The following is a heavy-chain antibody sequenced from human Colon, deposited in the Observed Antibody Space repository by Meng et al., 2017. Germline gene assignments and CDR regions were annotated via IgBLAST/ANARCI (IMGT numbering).Heavy chain of an antibody. V-gene: IGHV4-31*03. Sequence: QGHLHESGPGLVRASDDLSLVCTVSGGSIKSGGYHWSWVRQHPGKGLEYIGFMSDSGTTDYNPSLRSRVSISEIGSSKNQFSLTLRSVTAADTATYFCARDTLYGTDYWGQGVLVTVSS. D-gene: IGHD4-17*01. CDR3: ARDTLYGTDY. J-gene: IGHJ4*02. CDR1: GGSIKSGGYH. CDR2: MSDSGTT.